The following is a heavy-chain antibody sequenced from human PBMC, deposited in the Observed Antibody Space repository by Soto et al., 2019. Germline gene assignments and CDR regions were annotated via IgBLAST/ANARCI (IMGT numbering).Heavy chain of an antibody. Sequence: QVQLVESGGGVVQPGRSLRLSCAASGFTFISYGMHWVRQAPGKGLEWVALISYDGSNKYYTDSVKGRFTISRDNSKNPRYLQMNSRRAEDKAVYYCAKAGSGWSFDYGGQGTLVTVSS. J-gene: IGHJ4*02. CDR2: ISYDGSNK. V-gene: IGHV3-30*18. D-gene: IGHD6-19*01. CDR1: GFTFISYG. CDR3: AKAGSGWSFDY.